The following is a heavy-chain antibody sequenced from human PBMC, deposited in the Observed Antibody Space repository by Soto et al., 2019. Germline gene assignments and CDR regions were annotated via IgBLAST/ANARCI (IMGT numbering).Heavy chain of an antibody. CDR1: GFTFSSYS. J-gene: IGHJ4*02. D-gene: IGHD6-25*01. Sequence: PGGSLRLSCAASGFTFSSYSMTWVRQAPGKGLEWVSAVSFTGDSTYYTDSMRGRFTISRDNAKNTLYLHISSLRDEDTAVYYCATYEQRTLFDFWGRGALVTVSS. CDR3: ATYEQRTLFDF. CDR2: VSFTGDST. V-gene: IGHV3-23*01.